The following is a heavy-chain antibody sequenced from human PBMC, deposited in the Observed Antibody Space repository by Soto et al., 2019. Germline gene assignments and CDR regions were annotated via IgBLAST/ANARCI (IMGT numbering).Heavy chain of an antibody. CDR3: ARGGSVRYYGSGGSHPPGGYYGMDV. CDR1: GYTFTSYA. CDR2: INAGNGNT. V-gene: IGHV1-3*01. Sequence: QVQLVQSGAEVKKPGASVKVSCKASGYTFTSYAMHWVRQAPGQRLEWMGWINAGNGNTKYSQKFQGRVTITRDTSASTAYMGLSSLRSEDTAVYYCARGGSVRYYGSGGSHPPGGYYGMDVWGQGTTVTVSS. D-gene: IGHD3-10*01. J-gene: IGHJ6*02.